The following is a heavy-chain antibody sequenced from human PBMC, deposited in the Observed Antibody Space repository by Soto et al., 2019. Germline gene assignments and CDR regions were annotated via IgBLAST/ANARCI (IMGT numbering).Heavy chain of an antibody. CDR1: GFTFSSYA. Sequence: GGSLRLSCAASGFTFSSYAMSWVRQAPGKGLEWVSAISGSGGSTYYADSVKGRFTISRDNSKNTLYLQMNSLRAEDTAVYYCAKVRYCSSTSCYVGAFDIWGQGTMVTVSS. CDR3: AKVRYCSSTSCYVGAFDI. CDR2: ISGSGGST. J-gene: IGHJ3*02. V-gene: IGHV3-23*01. D-gene: IGHD2-2*01.